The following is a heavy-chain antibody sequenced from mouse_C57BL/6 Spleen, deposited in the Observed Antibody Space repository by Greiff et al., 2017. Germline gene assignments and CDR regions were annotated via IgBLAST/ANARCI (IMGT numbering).Heavy chain of an antibody. J-gene: IGHJ4*01. D-gene: IGHD2-4*01. CDR2: ISSGGSYT. V-gene: IGHV5-6*01. CDR3: ARHEGAMINSYAMDY. CDR1: GFTFSSYG. Sequence: DVQLVESGGDLVKPGGSLKLSCAASGFTFSSYGMSWVRQTPDKRLEWVATISSGGSYTYYPDSVKGRFTISRDNAKNTLYLQMSSLKSEDTAMYYCARHEGAMINSYAMDYWGQGTSVTVSS.